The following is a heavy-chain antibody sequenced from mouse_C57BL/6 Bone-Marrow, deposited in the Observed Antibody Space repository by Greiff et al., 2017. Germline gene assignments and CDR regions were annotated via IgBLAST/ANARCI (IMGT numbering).Heavy chain of an antibody. CDR2: INPNNGGT. J-gene: IGHJ4*01. Sequence: VQLQQSGPELVKPGASVKISCKASGYTFTDSYMNWVKQSHGKSLEWIGDINPNNGGTSYNQKFKGKATLTVDKSSSTAYMELRSLTSEDSAVYYCARNPYAMDYWGQGTSVTVSS. CDR1: GYTFTDSY. V-gene: IGHV1-26*01. CDR3: ARNPYAMDY.